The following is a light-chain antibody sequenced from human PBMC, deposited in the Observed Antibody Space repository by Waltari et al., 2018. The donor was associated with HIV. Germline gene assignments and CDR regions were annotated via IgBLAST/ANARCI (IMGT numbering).Light chain of an antibody. CDR1: RSNIGGHF. V-gene: IGLV1-47*01. Sequence: QSVLTQPPSVSAPPGQTINISCSGSRSNIGGHFVFWYQQVATPAPRLLVYRNDHRPSGVSDRFSGFRLGTSASLAISGLRSEDEGNYYCASWDDSLPGHVFGTGT. J-gene: IGLJ1*01. CDR2: RND. CDR3: ASWDDSLPGHV.